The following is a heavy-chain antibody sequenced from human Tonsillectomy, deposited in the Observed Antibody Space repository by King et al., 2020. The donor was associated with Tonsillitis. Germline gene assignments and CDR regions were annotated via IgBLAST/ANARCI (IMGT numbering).Heavy chain of an antibody. Sequence: VQLVESGGGVVQPGRSLRLSCAASGFTFSSYGMHWVRQAPGKGLEWVAVISYDGSNKYYAVSVKGRFTISRDNSKNTLYLQMNSLRAEDTAVYYCAKDVMGPTGVFDYWGQGTLVTVSS. CDR1: GFTFSSYG. CDR2: ISYDGSNK. V-gene: IGHV3-30*18. D-gene: IGHD3-16*01. J-gene: IGHJ4*02. CDR3: AKDVMGPTGVFDY.